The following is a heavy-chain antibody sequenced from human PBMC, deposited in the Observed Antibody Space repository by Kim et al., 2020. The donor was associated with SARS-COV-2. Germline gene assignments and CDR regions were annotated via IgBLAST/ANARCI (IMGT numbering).Heavy chain of an antibody. CDR1: GFTFGDYA. V-gene: IGHV3-9*01. CDR3: AKGYCSSTSCYVVDV. D-gene: IGHD2-2*01. CDR2: ISWNSGSI. Sequence: GGSLRLSCAASGFTFGDYAMHWVRQAPGKGLEWVSGISWNSGSIGYADSVKGRFTISRDNAKNSLYLQMNSLRAEDTALYYCAKGYCSSTSCYVVDVWGQGTTVTVSS. J-gene: IGHJ6*02.